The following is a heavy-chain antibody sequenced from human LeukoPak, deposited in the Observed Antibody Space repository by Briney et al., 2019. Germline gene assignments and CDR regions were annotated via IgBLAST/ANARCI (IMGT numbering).Heavy chain of an antibody. CDR2: ISYDGSNK. V-gene: IGHV3-30-3*01. CDR3: ARGSVDYYGSGSFDY. Sequence: PGRSLRLSCAASGFTFSSYAMHWVRQAPGKGLEWVAVISYDGSNKYYADSVKGRFTISRDNSKNTLYLQMNSLRAEDTAVYYCARGSVDYYGSGSFDYWGQGTLVTVSS. D-gene: IGHD3-10*01. CDR1: GFTFSSYA. J-gene: IGHJ4*02.